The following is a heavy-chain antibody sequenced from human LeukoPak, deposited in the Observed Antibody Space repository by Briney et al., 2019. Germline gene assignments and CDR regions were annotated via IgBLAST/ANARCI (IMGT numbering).Heavy chain of an antibody. D-gene: IGHD3-16*02. CDR1: GFTFSGSA. V-gene: IGHV3-73*01. CDR3: TSLGGFGGVIVSNY. Sequence: GGSLRLSCAASGFTFSGSAMHWVRQASGKGLEWVGRIRSKANSYATAYVASVKGRFTISRDDSKNTAYLQMNSLKTEDTAVYYCTSLGGFGGVIVSNYWGQGTLVTVSS. CDR2: IRSKANSYAT. J-gene: IGHJ4*02.